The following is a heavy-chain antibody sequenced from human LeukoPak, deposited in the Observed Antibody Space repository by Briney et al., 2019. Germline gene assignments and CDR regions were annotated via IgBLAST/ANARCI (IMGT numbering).Heavy chain of an antibody. CDR3: ARDGSGYIGYYYYGMDV. CDR1: GYSFTKYA. V-gene: IGHV7-4-1*02. J-gene: IGHJ6*02. Sequence: ASVKVSCKASGYSFTKYAMNWVRQAPGQGLEWMGWINTNTGNPTYAQGFTGRFVFSLDTSVSTAYLQISSLKAEDTAVYYCARDGSGYIGYYYYGMDVWGQGTTVTVSS. CDR2: INTNTGNP. D-gene: IGHD3-10*01.